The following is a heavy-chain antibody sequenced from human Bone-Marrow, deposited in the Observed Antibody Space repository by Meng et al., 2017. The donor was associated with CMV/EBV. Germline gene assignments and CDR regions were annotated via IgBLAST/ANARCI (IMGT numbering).Heavy chain of an antibody. Sequence: ASVKVSCKASGYTFTGYYMHWVRQAPGQGLEWMGWINPNSSGTNYAQKFQGRVTMTRDTSISTAYMELSRLRSDDTAVYYCARGGKGLGIAVAGLDYWGQGTLVAVSS. CDR3: ARGGKGLGIAVAGLDY. CDR2: INPNSSGT. CDR1: GYTFTGYY. J-gene: IGHJ4*02. V-gene: IGHV1-2*02. D-gene: IGHD6-19*01.